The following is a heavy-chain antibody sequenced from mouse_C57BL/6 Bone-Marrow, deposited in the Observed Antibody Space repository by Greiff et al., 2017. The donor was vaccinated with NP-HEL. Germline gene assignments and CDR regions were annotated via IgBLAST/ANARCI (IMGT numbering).Heavy chain of an antibody. CDR3: LYYDYDSGAWFAY. V-gene: IGHV1-5*01. CDR2: IYPGNSDT. J-gene: IGHJ3*01. CDR1: GYTFTSYW. Sequence: EVQLQQSGTVLARPGASVKMSCKTSGYTFTSYWMHWVKQRPGQGLEWIGAIYPGNSDTSYNQKFKGKAKLTAVTSASTAYMELSSLTNEDSAVYYCLYYDYDSGAWFAYWGQGTLVTVSA. D-gene: IGHD2-4*01.